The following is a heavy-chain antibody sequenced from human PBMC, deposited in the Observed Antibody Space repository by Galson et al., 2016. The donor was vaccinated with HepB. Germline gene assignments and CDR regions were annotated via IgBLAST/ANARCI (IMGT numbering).Heavy chain of an antibody. Sequence: SLRLSCAASGFTFNTFAVSWARQAPGEGLEWISTITSSGDKTWYAGSVQGRFTISRDNSNNTLFLQMNSLGVEDTAVYYCATYHLAGTYPPGGFDFWGPGTVVAVSS. CDR3: ATYHLAGTYPPGGFDF. D-gene: IGHD1-14*01. V-gene: IGHV3-23*01. J-gene: IGHJ4*02. CDR1: GFTFNTFA. CDR2: ITSSGDKT.